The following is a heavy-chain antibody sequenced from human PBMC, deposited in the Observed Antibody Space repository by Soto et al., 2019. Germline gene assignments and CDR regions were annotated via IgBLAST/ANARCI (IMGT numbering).Heavy chain of an antibody. Sequence: EVQLLESGGDLVQPGGSLRLSCAASGFPFSDHAMSWVRQAPGKGLEWVSSITGSGDNSYFADSVKGRFTVSRDNFKNTLFLQMNSLRAEDTAVYYCAKDLYVQPPSGWFDPWGQGTLVTVSS. CDR1: GFPFSDHA. J-gene: IGHJ5*02. CDR3: AKDLYVQPPSGWFDP. V-gene: IGHV3-23*01. D-gene: IGHD1-26*01. CDR2: ITGSGDNS.